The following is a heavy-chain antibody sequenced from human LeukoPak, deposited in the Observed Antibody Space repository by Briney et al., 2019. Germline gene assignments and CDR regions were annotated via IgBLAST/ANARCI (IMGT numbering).Heavy chain of an antibody. D-gene: IGHD1-26*01. CDR2: INKDGSVT. Sequence: GGSLRLSCAASGFTFSSYSMNWVRQAPGKGLVWVSRINKDGSVTDYAESVKGRFSISRDNAKNTLYLQMNSLRVEDTAIYYCVKVRGRARVGYFDYWGQGTLVTASS. J-gene: IGHJ4*02. CDR1: GFTFSSYS. CDR3: VKVRGRARVGYFDY. V-gene: IGHV3-74*01.